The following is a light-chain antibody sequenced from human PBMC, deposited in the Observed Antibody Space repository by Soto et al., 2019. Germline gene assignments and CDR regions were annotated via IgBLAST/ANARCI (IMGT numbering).Light chain of an antibody. Sequence: EIVLTQSPGTLSLSPGERATLSCRASQSVSSSYLAWYQQKPGQAPRLLIYGASSRATGIPDRFSGSVSGTDFTLTISRLGPEDFAVYYCQHYGSSFTFGPGTKVDIK. J-gene: IGKJ3*01. V-gene: IGKV3-20*01. CDR2: GAS. CDR1: QSVSSSY. CDR3: QHYGSSFT.